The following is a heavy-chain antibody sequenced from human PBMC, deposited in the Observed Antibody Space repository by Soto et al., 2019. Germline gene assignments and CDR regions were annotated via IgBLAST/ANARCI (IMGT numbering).Heavy chain of an antibody. CDR3: ARDALDNVLLWFGELSWSTQFDP. Sequence: GASVKVSCKASGYTFTSYAMHWVRQAPGQRLEWMGWINAGNGNTKYSQKFQGRVTITRDTSASTAYMELSSLRSEDTAVYYCARDALDNVLLWFGELSWSTQFDPWGQGTLVTVSS. D-gene: IGHD3-10*01. CDR1: GYTFTSYA. CDR2: INAGNGNT. J-gene: IGHJ5*02. V-gene: IGHV1-3*01.